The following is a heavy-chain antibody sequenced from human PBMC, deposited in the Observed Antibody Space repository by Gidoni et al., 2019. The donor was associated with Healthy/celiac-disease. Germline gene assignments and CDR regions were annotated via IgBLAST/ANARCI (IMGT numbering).Heavy chain of an antibody. J-gene: IGHJ4*02. Sequence: QVQLQQWGAGLLKPSETLSLTCAVYGGSFSGYYWSWIRQPPGKGLEWIGEINHRGSTNYNPSLKSRVTISVDTSKNQFSLKLSSVTAADTAVYYCARGPKVFQLSGYSSSWYGYFDYWGQGTLVTVSS. CDR3: ARGPKVFQLSGYSSSWYGYFDY. CDR1: GGSFSGYY. D-gene: IGHD6-13*01. CDR2: INHRGST. V-gene: IGHV4-34*01.